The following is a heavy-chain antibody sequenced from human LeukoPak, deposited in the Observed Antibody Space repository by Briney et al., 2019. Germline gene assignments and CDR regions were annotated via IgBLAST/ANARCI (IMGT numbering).Heavy chain of an antibody. Sequence: GSLRLSCAASGFTFSSYSMNWVRQAPGKGLEGVSSISSTTTYIFYADSVKGRITISRDNAKNSLYLQMNSLRDEDTAVYYCARDRDMKYWGQGTLVTVSS. CDR1: GFTFSSYS. V-gene: IGHV3-21*01. CDR3: ARDRDMKY. CDR2: ISSTTTYI. J-gene: IGHJ4*02. D-gene: IGHD3-9*01.